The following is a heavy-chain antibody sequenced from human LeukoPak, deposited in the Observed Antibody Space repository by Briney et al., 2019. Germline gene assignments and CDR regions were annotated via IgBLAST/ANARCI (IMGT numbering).Heavy chain of an antibody. Sequence: ASETLSLTCTVSGGSISSYYWSWIRQPAGKGLEWIGRIYTSESTNYNPSLKSRVTMSVDTSKNQFSLKLSSVTAADTAVYYCARDALYYDFWSGYYPGYYYYYMDVWGKGTTVTVSS. J-gene: IGHJ6*03. V-gene: IGHV4-4*07. CDR2: IYTSEST. CDR3: ARDALYYDFWSGYYPGYYYYYMDV. D-gene: IGHD3-3*01. CDR1: GGSISSYY.